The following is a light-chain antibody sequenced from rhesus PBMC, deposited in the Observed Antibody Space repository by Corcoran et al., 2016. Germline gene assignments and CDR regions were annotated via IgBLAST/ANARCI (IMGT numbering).Light chain of an antibody. CDR2: EVS. J-gene: IGLJ1*01. CDR1: GGDIGAYNF. CDR3: CSYAGSYTFYV. Sequence: QAALTQPRSVSGSPGQSVTISCTGTGGDIGAYNFVSWYQMHPGSAPKLMIYEVSKRPSGVSDRFSGSKSGNTASLTISGLQADDEADYYCCSYAGSYTFYVFGVGTRLTVL. V-gene: IGLV2-32*01.